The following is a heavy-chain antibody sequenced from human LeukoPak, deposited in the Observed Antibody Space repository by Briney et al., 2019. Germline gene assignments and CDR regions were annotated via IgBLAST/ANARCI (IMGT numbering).Heavy chain of an antibody. V-gene: IGHV4-34*01. Sequence: PSETLSLTCAVYGGSFSGYYWSWIRQPPGKGLGWIGEINHSGSTNYNPSLKSRVTISVDTSKNQFSLKLSSVTAADTAVYYCARAHSNYDYVWGSYRQVQFDYWGQGTLVTVSS. CDR2: INHSGST. J-gene: IGHJ4*02. D-gene: IGHD3-16*02. CDR1: GGSFSGYY. CDR3: ARAHSNYDYVWGSYRQVQFDY.